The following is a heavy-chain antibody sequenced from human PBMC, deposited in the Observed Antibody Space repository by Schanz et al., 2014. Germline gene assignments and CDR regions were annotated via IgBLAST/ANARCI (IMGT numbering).Heavy chain of an antibody. CDR1: GYTFTSYD. CDR2: ISAYTNNT. V-gene: IGHV1-18*01. CDR3: ARGRGFYDY. J-gene: IGHJ4*02. Sequence: VQLVQSGAEVKRPGASVRVSCKASGYTFTSYDFNWVRQAPGQGLEWMGWISAYTNNTNYAQKVQGRVTMTTDTSTNTAYMELSSLTSEDTAVHYCARGRGFYDYWGQGTLVTVSS. D-gene: IGHD3-10*01.